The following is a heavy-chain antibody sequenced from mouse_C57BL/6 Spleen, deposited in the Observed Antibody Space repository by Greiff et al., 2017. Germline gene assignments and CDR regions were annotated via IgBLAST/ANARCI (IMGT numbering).Heavy chain of an antibody. CDR1: GYSITSGYY. Sequence: EVKLLESGPGLVKPSQSLSLTCSVTGYSITSGYYWNWIRQFPGNKLEWMGYISYDGSNNYNPSLKNRISITRDTSKNQFFLKLNSVTTEDTATYYCAREELRNYVDYWGQGTTLTVSS. J-gene: IGHJ2*01. CDR2: ISYDGSN. CDR3: AREELRNYVDY. D-gene: IGHD1-3*01. V-gene: IGHV3-6*01.